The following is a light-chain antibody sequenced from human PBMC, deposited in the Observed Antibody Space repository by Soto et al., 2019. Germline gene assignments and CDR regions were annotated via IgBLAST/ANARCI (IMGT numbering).Light chain of an antibody. CDR2: EAS. CDR1: QSVSNN. Sequence: EIVMTQSPATLSVSPGERATLSCRASQSVSNNLAWYQKKRGQAPRLLIYEASTRATSIPVRFSGSGSGTEFTLTISSLQSEYFAFYYCQQYNNWWTFGQGTRVDIK. CDR3: QQYNNWWT. V-gene: IGKV3-15*01. J-gene: IGKJ1*01.